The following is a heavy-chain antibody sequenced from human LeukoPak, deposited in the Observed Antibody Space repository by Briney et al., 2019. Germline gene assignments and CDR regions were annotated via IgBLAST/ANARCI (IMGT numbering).Heavy chain of an antibody. Sequence: GASVKVSCKASGYTFTGYYMHWVRQAPGQGLEWMGWINPNSGGTNYAQKFQGRVTMTRDTSISTAYMELSRLRSDDTAVYYCARVDIVVVPAVIQLWWAFDYWGQGTLVTVSS. CDR1: GYTFTGYY. J-gene: IGHJ4*02. D-gene: IGHD2-2*01. CDR2: INPNSGGT. V-gene: IGHV1-2*02. CDR3: ARVDIVVVPAVIQLWWAFDY.